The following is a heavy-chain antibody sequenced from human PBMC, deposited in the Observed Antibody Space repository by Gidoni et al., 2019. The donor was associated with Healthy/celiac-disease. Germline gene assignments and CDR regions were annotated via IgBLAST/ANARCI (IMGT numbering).Heavy chain of an antibody. D-gene: IGHD5-18*01. Sequence: QVTLKESGPVLVKPTETLTLTCTVSGFSLSNARMGVSWIRQPPGKALEWLAHIFSNDEKSYSTSLKSRLTISKDTSKSQVVLTMTNMDPVDTATYYCARLVDTAMVTRGDWFDPWGQGTLVTVSS. CDR3: ARLVDTAMVTRGDWFDP. V-gene: IGHV2-26*01. CDR1: GFSLSNARMG. J-gene: IGHJ5*02. CDR2: IFSNDEK.